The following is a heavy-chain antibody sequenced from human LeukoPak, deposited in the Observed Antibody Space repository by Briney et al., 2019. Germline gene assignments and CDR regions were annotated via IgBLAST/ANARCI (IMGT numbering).Heavy chain of an antibody. J-gene: IGHJ4*02. V-gene: IGHV3-9*01. CDR2: ISWNSAII. CDR1: GLTFDDHA. CDR3: ARDQRVTGRPDIDY. Sequence: GGSLRLSCAASGLTFDDHAMHWVRQSPGKGLEWVSGISWNSAIIGYADSVKGRFTISRDNAKNTLYLQMNNLRAEDTAMYYCARDQRVTGRPDIDYWGQGTLVIVSS. D-gene: IGHD6-6*01.